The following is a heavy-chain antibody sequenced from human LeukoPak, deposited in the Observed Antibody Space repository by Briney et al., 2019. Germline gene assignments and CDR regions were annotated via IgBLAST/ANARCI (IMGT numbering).Heavy chain of an antibody. CDR1: GYTFTSYY. V-gene: IGHV1-46*01. Sequence: ASVKVSCKASGYTFTSYYVHWVRQAPGQGLEWKGIINPSGGTTTCAQKFQGRVTMTRDTSTSTVYMELSSLRSEDTAVYYCARDRQVVGATKYFDYWGQGTLVTVSS. J-gene: IGHJ4*02. CDR3: ARDRQVVGATKYFDY. CDR2: INPSGGTT. D-gene: IGHD1-26*01.